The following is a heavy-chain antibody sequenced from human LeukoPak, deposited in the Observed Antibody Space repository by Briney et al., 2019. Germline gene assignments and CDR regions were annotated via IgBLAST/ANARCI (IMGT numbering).Heavy chain of an antibody. CDR1: GGSFSGYY. D-gene: IGHD5-12*01. J-gene: IGHJ4*02. V-gene: IGHV4-31*11. CDR2: IYYSGST. CDR3: ARGWLRFFDY. Sequence: SETLSLTCAVYGGSFSGYYWSWIRQHPGKGLEWIGYIYYSGSTYYNPSLKSRVTISVDTSKNQFSLKLSSVTAADTAVYYCARGWLRFFDYWGQGTLVTVSS.